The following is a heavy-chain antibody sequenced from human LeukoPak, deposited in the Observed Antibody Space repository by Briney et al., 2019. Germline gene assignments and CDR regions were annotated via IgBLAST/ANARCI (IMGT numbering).Heavy chain of an antibody. CDR3: ARDGPLWFGEFPTHDY. V-gene: IGHV1-2*02. J-gene: IGHJ4*02. CDR2: INPNSGGT. CDR1: GYTFTGYY. D-gene: IGHD3-10*01. Sequence: ASVKVSCKASGYTFTGYYMHWVRQAPGQGLEWMGWINPNSGGTNYAQKFQGRVTMTRDTSISTAYMELSRLRSDDTAVYYCARDGPLWFGEFPTHDYWGQGTLVTVSS.